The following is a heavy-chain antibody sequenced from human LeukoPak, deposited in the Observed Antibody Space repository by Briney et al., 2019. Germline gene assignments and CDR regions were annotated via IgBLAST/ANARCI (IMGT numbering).Heavy chain of an antibody. CDR1: GDSVSSNSAA. CDR2: TYYRSKWYT. J-gene: IGHJ4*02. CDR3: AMAAGTPSDFLDY. V-gene: IGHV6-1*01. Sequence: SQTLSLTCAVPGDSVSSNSAAWNWIRQSPSRDLEWLGRTYYRSKWYTETAVSVKSRTTITPDTSKNQLSLQLNSVTREDTAVYYCAMAAGTPSDFLDYWGQGTLVTVSS. D-gene: IGHD6-13*01.